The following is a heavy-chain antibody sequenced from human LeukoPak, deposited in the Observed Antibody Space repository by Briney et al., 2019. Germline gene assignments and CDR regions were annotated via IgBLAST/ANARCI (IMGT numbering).Heavy chain of an antibody. J-gene: IGHJ3*02. D-gene: IGHD6-13*01. CDR3: ARGDSSSFDAFDI. V-gene: IGHV1-2*02. Sequence: ASVKVSCKASGYTFTGYYMHWVRQAPGQGLEWMGWINPNSGGTNYAQKFQGRVTMTRNTSISTAYMELSSLRSEDTAVYYCARGDSSSFDAFDIWGQGTMVTVSS. CDR2: INPNSGGT. CDR1: GYTFTGYY.